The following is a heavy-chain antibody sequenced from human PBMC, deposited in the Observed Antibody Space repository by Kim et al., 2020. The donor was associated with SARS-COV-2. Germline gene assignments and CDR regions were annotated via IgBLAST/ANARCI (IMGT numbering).Heavy chain of an antibody. V-gene: IGHV3-64*02. D-gene: IGHD3-16*01. J-gene: IGHJ6*02. CDR2: ISSNGDCT. CDR3: ARGRLGSEGRYGMDV. Sequence: GGSLRLSCAASGFTFSSFAMHWVRQAPGKGLEYVSTISSNGDCTYYADSVKGRFTISRDNSKNTLYLQMGSLRAEDMAMYYCARGRLGSEGRYGMDVWGQGTTVTFSS. CDR1: GFTFSSFA.